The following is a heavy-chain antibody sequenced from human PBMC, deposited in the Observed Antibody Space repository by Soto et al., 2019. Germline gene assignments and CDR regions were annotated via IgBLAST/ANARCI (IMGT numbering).Heavy chain of an antibody. D-gene: IGHD4-17*01. CDR2: IYYSGGT. J-gene: IGHJ4*02. Sequence: ETLSLTCTVSGGSISSYYWSWIRQPPGKGLEWIGYIYYSGGTNYNPSLKSRVTISVDTSKNQFSLKLSSVTAADTAVYYCARVYGDYLDYWGQGTLVTVSS. CDR3: ARVYGDYLDY. V-gene: IGHV4-59*01. CDR1: GGSISSYY.